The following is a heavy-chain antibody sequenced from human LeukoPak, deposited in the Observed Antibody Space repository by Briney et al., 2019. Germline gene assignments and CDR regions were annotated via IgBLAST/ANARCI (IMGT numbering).Heavy chain of an antibody. V-gene: IGHV1-18*01. CDR1: GYTFTSYG. D-gene: IGHD6-19*01. Sequence: GASVTVSCKASGYTFTSYGISWVRQAPGQGLEWMGWISAYNGNTNYAQKLQGRVTMTTDTSTSTAYMELRSLRSDDTAVYYCARDGAVAVEYYYYYGMDVWGQGTTVTVSS. CDR3: ARDGAVAVEYYYYYGMDV. J-gene: IGHJ6*02. CDR2: ISAYNGNT.